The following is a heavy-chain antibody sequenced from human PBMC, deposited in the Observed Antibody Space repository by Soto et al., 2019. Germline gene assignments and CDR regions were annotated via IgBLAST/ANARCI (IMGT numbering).Heavy chain of an antibody. D-gene: IGHD3-9*01. CDR2: IYWDDDK. CDR1: GFSLSTSGVG. CDR3: AQGDILTGSFDP. Sequence: QITLKESGPTLVKPTQTLTLTCTFSGFSLSTSGVGVGWIGQPPGKALEWLALIYWDDDKRYSPSLKSRLTITKDTSKNQVVLTMTNMDPVDTATYYCAQGDILTGSFDPWGQGTLVTVSS. J-gene: IGHJ5*02. V-gene: IGHV2-5*02.